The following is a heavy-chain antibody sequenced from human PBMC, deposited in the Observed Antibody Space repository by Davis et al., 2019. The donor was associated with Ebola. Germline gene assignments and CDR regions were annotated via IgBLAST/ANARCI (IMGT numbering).Heavy chain of an antibody. Sequence: ASVKVSCKASGGTFSSYAISWVRQAPGQGLEWMGWISAYNGNTNYAQKLQGRVTMTTDTSTSTAYMELRSLRSDDTAVYYCARGQQLVDYFDYWGQGTLVTVSS. CDR3: ARGQQLVDYFDY. J-gene: IGHJ4*02. CDR2: ISAYNGNT. CDR1: GGTFSSYA. V-gene: IGHV1-18*01. D-gene: IGHD6-13*01.